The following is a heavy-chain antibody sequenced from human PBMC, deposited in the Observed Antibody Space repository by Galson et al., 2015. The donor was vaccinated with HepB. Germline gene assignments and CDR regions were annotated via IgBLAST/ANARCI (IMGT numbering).Heavy chain of an antibody. CDR2: ISYDGSNK. Sequence: SLRVSCAASGFTFSSYGMHWVRQAPGKGLEWVAVISYDGSNKYYADSVKGRFTISRDNSKNTLYLQMNSLRAEDTAVYYCAKGRDYYDSGFDYWGQGTLVTVSS. CDR1: GFTFSSYG. CDR3: AKGRDYYDSGFDY. J-gene: IGHJ4*02. D-gene: IGHD3-22*01. V-gene: IGHV3-30*18.